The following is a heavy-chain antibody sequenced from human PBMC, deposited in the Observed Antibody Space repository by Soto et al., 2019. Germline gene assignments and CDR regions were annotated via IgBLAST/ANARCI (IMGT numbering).Heavy chain of an antibody. J-gene: IGHJ4*02. CDR2: ISGSGGST. D-gene: IGHD2-2*01. Sequence: GGSLRLSCAASGFTFSSYAMSWVRQAPGKGLEWVSAISGSGGSTYYADSVKGRFTISRDNSKNTLYLQMNSLRAEDTAVYYCAKPGRYCSSTSCYVPWDYWGQGTLVTVSS. V-gene: IGHV3-23*01. CDR1: GFTFSSYA. CDR3: AKPGRYCSSTSCYVPWDY.